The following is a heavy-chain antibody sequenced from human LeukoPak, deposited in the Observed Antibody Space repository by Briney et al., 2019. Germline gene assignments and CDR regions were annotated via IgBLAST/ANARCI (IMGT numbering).Heavy chain of an antibody. CDR1: GDSIKSYY. V-gene: IGHV4-4*07. J-gene: IGHJ4*02. CDR2: ISGSGST. D-gene: IGHD2-15*01. CDR3: AREGRSSTPGY. Sequence: SETLSLTCTVSGDSIKSYYWSWIRQPAGKGLEWMGRISGSGSTDYDPSLKSRITMSVDTSKNQFSLKLNSVTAADTAVYYCAREGRSSTPGYWGQGTLVTVSS.